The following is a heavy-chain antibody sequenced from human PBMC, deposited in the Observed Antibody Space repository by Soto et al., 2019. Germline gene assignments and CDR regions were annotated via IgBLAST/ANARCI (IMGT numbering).Heavy chain of an antibody. V-gene: IGHV4-4*02. J-gene: IGHJ6*02. CDR1: GGSISSSNW. D-gene: IGHD2-15*01. Sequence: QVQLQESGPGLVKPSGTLSLTCAVSGGSISSSNWWSWVRQPPGKGLEWIGEIYHSGSTNYTPSLKRRVTISVYKSKNQFSLKLSSVTAADTAVYYCARAGRGYCSGGSCYSGLHGMDVWGQGTTVTVSS. CDR2: IYHSGST. CDR3: ARAGRGYCSGGSCYSGLHGMDV.